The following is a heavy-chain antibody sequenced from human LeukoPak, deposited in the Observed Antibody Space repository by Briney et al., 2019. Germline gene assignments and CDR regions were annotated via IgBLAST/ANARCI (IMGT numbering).Heavy chain of an antibody. D-gene: IGHD3-10*01. CDR3: ARRVLNGSGSYYKDAFDI. J-gene: IGHJ3*02. CDR2: INHSGST. V-gene: IGHV4-34*01. Sequence: ASETLSLTCTVSGGSISSYYWSWIRQPPGKGLEWIGEINHSGSTNYNPSLKSRVTISVDTSKNQFSLKLSSVTAADTAVYYCARRVLNGSGSYYKDAFDIWGQGTMVTVSS. CDR1: GGSISSYY.